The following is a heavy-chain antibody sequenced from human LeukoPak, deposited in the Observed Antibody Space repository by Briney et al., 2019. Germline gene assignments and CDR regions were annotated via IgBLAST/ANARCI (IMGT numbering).Heavy chain of an antibody. CDR3: AELGITMIGGV. J-gene: IGHJ6*04. D-gene: IGHD3-10*02. Sequence: GGSLRLSCAASGFTFTNNFMSWVRQVPGKGLEWVANIKQDGSETTYADSVRGRFTIFRDNANNSVYLQMNGLRAADTAVYYCAELGITMIGGVWGKGTTVTISS. V-gene: IGHV3-7*01. CDR2: IKQDGSET. CDR1: GFTFTNNF.